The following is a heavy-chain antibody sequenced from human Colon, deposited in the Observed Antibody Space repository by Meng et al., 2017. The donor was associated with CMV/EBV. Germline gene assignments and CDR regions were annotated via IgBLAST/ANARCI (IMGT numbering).Heavy chain of an antibody. D-gene: IGHD3-3*01. V-gene: IGHV3-66*03. Sequence: GESLKISCAASGVSVSTNIMNWVRQAPGKGLEWVSLIHASGTTYYADSVKGRFTISRDDSKNTLYLQMNSLRAEDTAVYYCAKDHYDFWTDYWGQGTLVTVSS. CDR1: GVSVSTNI. J-gene: IGHJ4*02. CDR2: IHASGTT. CDR3: AKDHYDFWTDY.